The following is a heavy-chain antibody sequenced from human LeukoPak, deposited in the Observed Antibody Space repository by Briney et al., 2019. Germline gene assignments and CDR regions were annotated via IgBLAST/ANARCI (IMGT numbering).Heavy chain of an antibody. D-gene: IGHD1-26*01. J-gene: IGHJ4*02. Sequence: GGSLRLSCAAPGFTFNDYYMTWVRQAPGKGLEWVSHISGSGITIYYADSVKGRFTISRDNAKRSLYLHMNSLRVEDTAFYFCARESSAGATGDYSDYWGQGALVTVSS. CDR3: ARESSAGATGDYSDY. CDR1: GFTFNDYY. CDR2: ISGSGITI. V-gene: IGHV3-11*01.